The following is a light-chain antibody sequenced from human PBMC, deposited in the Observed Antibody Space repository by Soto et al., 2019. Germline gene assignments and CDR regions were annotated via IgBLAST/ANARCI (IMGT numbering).Light chain of an antibody. CDR2: WAS. Sequence: IVITHVPDSLFVSPWAMGTINRKSSRRLLYSSNNYNYLAWYQQKPGQPPKLLIYWASTRESGVPDRFSGSGSGTDFTLTISSLQAEDVAVYYCQQYYTTPSITFGQGTRLEIK. CDR3: QQYYTTPSIT. J-gene: IGKJ5*01. CDR1: RRLLYSSNNYNY. V-gene: IGKV4-1*01.